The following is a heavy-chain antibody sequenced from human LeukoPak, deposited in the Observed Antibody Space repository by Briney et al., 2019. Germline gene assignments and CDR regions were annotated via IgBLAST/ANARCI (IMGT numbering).Heavy chain of an antibody. CDR2: MYPDNSDT. D-gene: IGHD2-8*01. CDR3: AREEVRGRPETNGVT. Sequence: GASLNISCKASGYSFSSYYLGWVRQMPGKGLEWMAIMYPDNSDTSYTPTFQGQVTISADRSISTVYLEWNSLKASDTAMYYCAREEVRGRPETNGVTWGQGTLVTVSS. J-gene: IGHJ5*02. CDR1: GYSFSSYY. V-gene: IGHV5-51*01.